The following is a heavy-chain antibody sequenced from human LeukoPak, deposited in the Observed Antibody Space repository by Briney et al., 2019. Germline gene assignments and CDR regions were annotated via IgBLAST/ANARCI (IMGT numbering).Heavy chain of an antibody. Sequence: GGSLRLSCAASGFXFSSYWIHWVRQAPGKGLLWVSRLNNDGSSTNYADSVKGRFTISRDNAKNTLYLQMNSLRAEDTAVYYCARIAWDAFDIWGQGTMVTVSS. CDR2: LNNDGSST. CDR1: GFXFSSYW. D-gene: IGHD2-15*01. J-gene: IGHJ3*02. CDR3: ARIAWDAFDI. V-gene: IGHV3-74*01.